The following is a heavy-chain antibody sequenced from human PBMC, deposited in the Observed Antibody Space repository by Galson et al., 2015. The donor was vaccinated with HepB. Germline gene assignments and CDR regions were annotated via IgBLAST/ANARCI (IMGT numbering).Heavy chain of an antibody. CDR3: AREGGDGYNLGGAFDI. CDR2: ISYNGENK. Sequence: SLRLSCAASGFTFSNYAIHWVRQAPGKGLEWVALISYNGENKLYADSVKGRFTISRDNSEHTLFLQVNSVRAEDTAVYYCAREGGDGYNLGGAFDIWGQGTVVVVSS. J-gene: IGHJ3*02. CDR1: GFTFSNYA. V-gene: IGHV3-30*04. D-gene: IGHD5-24*01.